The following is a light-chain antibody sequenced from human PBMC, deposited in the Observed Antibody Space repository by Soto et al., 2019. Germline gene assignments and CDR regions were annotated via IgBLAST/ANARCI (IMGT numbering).Light chain of an antibody. CDR3: QQRSDWIT. J-gene: IGKJ5*01. CDR2: GAS. CDR1: QSVSSSY. V-gene: IGKV3D-20*02. Sequence: EIVLTHSPGTLSLSAGEIATLSCRARQSVSSSYLAWYQQKPGQAPRVLIYGASSRATGIPARFSGSGSGTDFTLTISRLEPEDFAVYYCQQRSDWITFGQGTRLEI.